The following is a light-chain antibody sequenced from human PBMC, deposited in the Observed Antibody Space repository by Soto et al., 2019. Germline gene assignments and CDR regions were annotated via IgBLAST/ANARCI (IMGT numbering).Light chain of an antibody. CDR3: QQYDDLPS. Sequence: DIQVTQSPSSLSASIGDRVTITCQASQDIDRYLNWYQQKPGTAPKLLIYDAYRLEPGVPSRFSASGYGTDFTFTITSLEPEDVATYYCQQYDDLPSFGPGTRVDIK. J-gene: IGKJ3*01. V-gene: IGKV1-33*01. CDR1: QDIDRY. CDR2: DAY.